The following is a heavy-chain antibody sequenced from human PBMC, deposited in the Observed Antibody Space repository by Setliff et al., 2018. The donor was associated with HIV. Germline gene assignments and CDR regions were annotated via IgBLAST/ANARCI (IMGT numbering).Heavy chain of an antibody. Sequence: SETLSLTCTVSGGSIGGFYWNWIRQSAGKGLQWIGRIYDTGSTKYNPSLKSRLTMSLDTSKNQFSLNLDSVTAADTAVYLCVRHLSAMATVDYWGQGALVTVSS. CDR2: IYDTGST. CDR3: VRHLSAMATVDY. V-gene: IGHV4-4*07. J-gene: IGHJ4*02. CDR1: GGSIGGFY. D-gene: IGHD6-25*01.